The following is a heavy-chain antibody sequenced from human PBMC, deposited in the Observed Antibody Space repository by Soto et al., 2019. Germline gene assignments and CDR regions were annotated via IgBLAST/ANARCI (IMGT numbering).Heavy chain of an antibody. CDR1: GGSISSSSYY. CDR3: ARLSNLYIWGSYRYTEPDY. Sequence: SETLSLTCTVSGGSISSSSYYWGWIRQPPGKGLEWIGSIYYSGSTYYNPSLKSRVTISVDTSKNQFSLKLSSVTAADTAVYYCARLSNLYIWGSYRYTEPDYWGQGTLVTVSS. J-gene: IGHJ4*02. V-gene: IGHV4-39*01. CDR2: IYYSGST. D-gene: IGHD3-16*02.